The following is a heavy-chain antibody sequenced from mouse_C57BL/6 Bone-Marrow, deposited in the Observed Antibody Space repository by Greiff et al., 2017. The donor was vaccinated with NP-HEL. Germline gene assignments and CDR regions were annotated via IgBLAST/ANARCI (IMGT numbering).Heavy chain of an antibody. CDR2: ISDGGSYT. Sequence: EVQVVESGGGLVKPGGSLKLSCAASGFTFSSYAMSWVRQTPEKRLEWVATISDGGSYTYYPDNVKGRFTISRDNAKNNLYLQMSHLKSEDTAMYYCARDWPAQALYFDYWGQGTTLTVSS. J-gene: IGHJ2*01. V-gene: IGHV5-4*01. CDR1: GFTFSSYA. D-gene: IGHD3-2*02. CDR3: ARDWPAQALYFDY.